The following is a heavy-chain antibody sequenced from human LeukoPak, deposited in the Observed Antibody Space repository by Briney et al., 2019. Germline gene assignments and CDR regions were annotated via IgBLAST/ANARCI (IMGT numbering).Heavy chain of an antibody. V-gene: IGHV3-48*01. J-gene: IGHJ6*04. CDR1: GYTFSSYS. CDR3: ARDKYMGI. CDR2: VSSSTNSI. Sequence: GGSLRLSCAASGYTFSSYSMNWVRQAPGKGLEWVAYVSSSTNSIYYADSVKGRFTTSRDNAKNSLYLQMHSLRVEDTAVYYCARDKYMGIWGKGTTVTVSS.